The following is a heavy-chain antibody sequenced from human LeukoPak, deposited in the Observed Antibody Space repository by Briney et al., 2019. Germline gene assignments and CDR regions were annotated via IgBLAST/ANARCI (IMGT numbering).Heavy chain of an antibody. D-gene: IGHD2/OR15-2a*01. CDR2: INPDSGGT. J-gene: IGHJ3*01. Sequence: ASVKVSCKASGYTFTGYYMHWVRQPPGQGLEWMVWINPDSGGTNNAQKFQGRGTMTRDTSMSTAYMELSRLRSDDTAVYYCARTFYDTHDSDVFDFWGQGTMVIVSS. CDR3: ARTFYDTHDSDVFDF. V-gene: IGHV1-2*02. CDR1: GYTFTGYY.